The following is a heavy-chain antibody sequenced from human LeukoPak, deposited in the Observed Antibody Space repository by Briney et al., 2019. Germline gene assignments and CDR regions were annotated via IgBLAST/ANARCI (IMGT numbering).Heavy chain of an antibody. J-gene: IGHJ4*02. D-gene: IGHD6-6*01. CDR2: ISVTGGGT. CDR3: ARPPD. CDR1: GFTFSSYA. Sequence: GGSLRLSCAASGFTFSSYAMSWVRQAPGKELEWVAGISVTGGGTYYADSVKGRFAISRDNSKNTLYLQMNSLRAEDTAVYYCARPPDWGRGTLVTVSS. V-gene: IGHV3-23*01.